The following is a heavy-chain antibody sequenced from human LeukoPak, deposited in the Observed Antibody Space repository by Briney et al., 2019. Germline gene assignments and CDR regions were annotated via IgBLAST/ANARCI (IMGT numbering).Heavy chain of an antibody. CDR3: ARARVVLMVYAIRHDAFDI. CDR1: GYTFTGYY. V-gene: IGHV1-2*02. Sequence: ASVKVSCKASGYTFTGYYMHWVRQAPGQGLEWMGWINANSGGTNYAQKFQGRVTMTRDTSISTAYMELSRLRSDDTAVYYCARARVVLMVYAIRHDAFDIWGQGTMVTVSS. D-gene: IGHD2-8*01. J-gene: IGHJ3*02. CDR2: INANSGGT.